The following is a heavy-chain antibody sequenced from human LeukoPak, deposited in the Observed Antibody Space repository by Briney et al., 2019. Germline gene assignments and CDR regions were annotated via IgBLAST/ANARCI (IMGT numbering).Heavy chain of an antibody. CDR1: GFTFSDYY. Sequence: GGSLRLPCAASGFTFSDYYMNWIRQAPGKGLEWVSYISSSGSIIYYADSVKGRYTISRDNAKNTLYLQMNSLRAEDTAVYYCARVYAESYYDFWSGYYTNYYYYMDVWGKGTTVTVSS. CDR2: ISSSGSII. CDR3: ARVYAESYYDFWSGYYTNYYYYMDV. J-gene: IGHJ6*03. V-gene: IGHV3-11*04. D-gene: IGHD3-3*01.